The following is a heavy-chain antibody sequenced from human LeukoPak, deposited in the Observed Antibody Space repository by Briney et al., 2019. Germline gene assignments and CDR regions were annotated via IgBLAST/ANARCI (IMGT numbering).Heavy chain of an antibody. CDR3: ARDRSGSYGAYFDY. J-gene: IGHJ4*02. CDR2: SYYSGST. D-gene: IGHD1-26*01. Sequence: SETLSLTCTVSGGSISTYYWSWIRQPPGKGLERVGGSYYSGSTNYNYNPSLKSRVTISVDTSKNQFSLKLSSVTAADTALYYCARDRSGSYGAYFDYWGQGILVTVSS. V-gene: IGHV4-59*01. CDR1: GGSISTYY.